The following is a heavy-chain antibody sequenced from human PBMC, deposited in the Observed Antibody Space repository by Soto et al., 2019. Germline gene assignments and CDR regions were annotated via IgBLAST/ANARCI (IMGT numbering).Heavy chain of an antibody. J-gene: IGHJ3*02. D-gene: IGHD3-22*01. Sequence: EVQLLESGGGLAQPGGSLRLSCAASGFTFSSYAMSWVRQAPGKGLEWVSAISGSGGSTYYADSVKGRFTISRDNAKNTPYLQMNNLRAEDTAVYYCAKDPLAIGGPDHYDSSAVSAFDIWGQGTMLTVSS. CDR2: ISGSGGST. CDR3: AKDPLAIGGPDHYDSSAVSAFDI. CDR1: GFTFSSYA. V-gene: IGHV3-23*01.